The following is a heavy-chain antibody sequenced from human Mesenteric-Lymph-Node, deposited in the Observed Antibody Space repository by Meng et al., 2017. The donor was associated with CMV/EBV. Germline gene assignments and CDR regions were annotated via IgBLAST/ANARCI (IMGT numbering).Heavy chain of an antibody. CDR1: GDSVSSGTYY. V-gene: IGHV4-61*01. D-gene: IGHD2-15*01. CDR2: IYYGGST. Sequence: GSLRLSCTVSGDSVSSGTYYWSWIRQPPGKGLEWIGYIYYGGSTNYNPSLKSRVTISVDTSKNQFSLKLSSVTAADTAVYYCARELVGYPFDYWGQGTLVTVSS. CDR3: ARELVGYPFDY. J-gene: IGHJ4*02.